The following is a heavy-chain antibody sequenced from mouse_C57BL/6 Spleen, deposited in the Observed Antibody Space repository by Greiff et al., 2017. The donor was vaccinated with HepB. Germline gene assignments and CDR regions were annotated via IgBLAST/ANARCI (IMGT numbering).Heavy chain of an antibody. CDR1: GYTFTSYW. J-gene: IGHJ4*01. Sequence: QVQLQQSGAELVRPGSSVKLSCKASGYTFTSYWMHWVKQRPIQGLEWIGNIDPTDSDTHYNQKFKDKATLTVDKSSSTAYMQLSSLTSEDSAVYYCARGGYKAMDYWGQGTSVTVSS. D-gene: IGHD1-3*01. CDR2: IDPTDSDT. V-gene: IGHV1-52*01. CDR3: ARGGYKAMDY.